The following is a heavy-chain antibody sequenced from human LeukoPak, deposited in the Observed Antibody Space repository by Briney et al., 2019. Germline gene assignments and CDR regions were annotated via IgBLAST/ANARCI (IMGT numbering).Heavy chain of an antibody. CDR1: GFTFSSYA. CDR2: ISYDGSNK. CDR3: ARDGPDIVVVPAASDFYYYYYMDV. J-gene: IGHJ6*03. V-gene: IGHV3-30*04. D-gene: IGHD2-2*01. Sequence: PGGSLRLSCAASGFTFSSYAMHWVRQAPGKGLEWVAVISYDGSNKYYADSVKGRFTISRDNSKNTLYLQMNSLRAEDTAVYYCARDGPDIVVVPAASDFYYYYYMDVWGKGTTVTVSS.